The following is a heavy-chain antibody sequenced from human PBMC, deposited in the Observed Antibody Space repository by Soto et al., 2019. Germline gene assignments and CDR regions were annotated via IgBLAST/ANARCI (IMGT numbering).Heavy chain of an antibody. Sequence: PSETLSLTCTVSGGSISSYYWSWIRQPPGKGLEWIGYIYYSGSTNYNPSLKSRVTISVDTSKNQFSLKLSSVTAADTAVYYCARLTDGYNSYYFDYWGQGTLVTVSS. D-gene: IGHD5-12*01. J-gene: IGHJ4*02. CDR3: ARLTDGYNSYYFDY. V-gene: IGHV4-59*08. CDR2: IYYSGST. CDR1: GGSISSYY.